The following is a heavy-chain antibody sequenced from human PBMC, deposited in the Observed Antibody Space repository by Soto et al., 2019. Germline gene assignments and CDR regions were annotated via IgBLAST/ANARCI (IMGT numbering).Heavy chain of an antibody. CDR3: TREQSDDNYFDP. CDR2: IYHSGST. J-gene: IGHJ5*02. V-gene: IGHV4-30-2*01. CDR1: GGSISSGGYS. Sequence: PSETLSLTCAVSGGSISSGGYSWSWIRQPPGKGLEWIGYIYHSGSTYYNPSLKSRVTISVDKSKSQFSLRLISVTAADTAVYYCTREQSDDNYFDPWGQGTLVTVSS. D-gene: IGHD6-19*01.